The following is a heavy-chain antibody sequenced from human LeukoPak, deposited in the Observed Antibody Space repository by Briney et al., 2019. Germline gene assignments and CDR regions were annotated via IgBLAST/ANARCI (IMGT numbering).Heavy chain of an antibody. D-gene: IGHD1-26*01. V-gene: IGHV3-23*01. CDR1: GFTFSSYA. Sequence: GASLRLSCAATGFTFSSYAMSWVRQAPRKGLEWVSAISGSGGSTYYADSVKSRFTISRDNSKNTLYLQMNSLRAEDSAVYYCANMGFPRGATLGGGFDYWGQGTLVTVSS. J-gene: IGHJ4*02. CDR2: ISGSGGST. CDR3: ANMGFPRGATLGGGFDY.